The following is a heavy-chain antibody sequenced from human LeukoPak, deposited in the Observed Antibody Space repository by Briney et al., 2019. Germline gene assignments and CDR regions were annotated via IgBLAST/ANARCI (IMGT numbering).Heavy chain of an antibody. CDR3: ARGREMATISDY. CDR2: IYYSGST. CDR1: GGSISSYY. J-gene: IGHJ4*02. Sequence: PSETLSLTCTVSGGSISSYYWSWIRQPPGKGLEWIGYIYYSGSTKYNPSLKSRVTISVDTSKNQFSLKLSSVTAADTAVYYCARGREMATISDYWGQGTLVTVSS. V-gene: IGHV4-59*01. D-gene: IGHD5-24*01.